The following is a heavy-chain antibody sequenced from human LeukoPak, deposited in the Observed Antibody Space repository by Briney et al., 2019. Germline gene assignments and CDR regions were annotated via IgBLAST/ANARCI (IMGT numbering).Heavy chain of an antibody. Sequence: SETLSLTCTVSGGSISSSSYYWGWIRQPPGKGLEWIGSIYYSGSTYYNPSLKSRVTIPVDTSKNQFSLKLSSVTAADTAVYYCARLTWIQPDYWGQGTLVTVSS. J-gene: IGHJ4*02. CDR2: IYYSGST. CDR1: GGSISSSSYY. CDR3: ARLTWIQPDY. D-gene: IGHD5-18*01. V-gene: IGHV4-39*01.